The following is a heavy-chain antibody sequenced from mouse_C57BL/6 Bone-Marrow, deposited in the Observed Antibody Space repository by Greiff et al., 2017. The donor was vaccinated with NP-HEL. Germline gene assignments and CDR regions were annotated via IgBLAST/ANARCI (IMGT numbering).Heavy chain of an antibody. CDR2: IRLKSDNYTT. V-gene: IGHV6-3*01. D-gene: IGHD1-1*01. Sequence: EVMLVESGGGLVQPGGSMKLSCVASGFTFRNYWMNWVRQSPEKGLEWVAQIRLKSDNYTTSYSESVKGMFTISRDASTSSFSLQMNNLRSEDTGIYYVTVYYYGSSPWGQGTLVTVSA. J-gene: IGHJ3*01. CDR3: TVYYYGSSP. CDR1: GFTFRNYW.